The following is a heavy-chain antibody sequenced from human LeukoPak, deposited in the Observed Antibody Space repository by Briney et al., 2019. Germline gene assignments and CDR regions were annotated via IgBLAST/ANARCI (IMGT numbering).Heavy chain of an antibody. CDR2: IYYSGST. CDR1: GGSISGSSYY. J-gene: IGHJ6*03. V-gene: IGHV4-39*07. D-gene: IGHD3-10*02. CDR3: ASMIGYYYYYMDV. Sequence: SETLSLTCTVSGGSISGSSYYWGWIRQPPGKGLEWIGSIYYSGSTYYNPSLKSRVTISVDTSKSQFSLKLSSVTAADTAVYYCASMIGYYYYYMDVWGKGTTVTVSS.